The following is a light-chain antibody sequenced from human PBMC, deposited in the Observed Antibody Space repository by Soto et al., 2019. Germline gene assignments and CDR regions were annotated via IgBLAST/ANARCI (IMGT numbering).Light chain of an antibody. CDR3: QQYAGLPLT. CDR1: QSVFSSY. CDR2: AAS. V-gene: IGKV3-20*01. Sequence: EIVLTQSPDTLSLSPGERATLSCRASQSVFSSYLAWYQQKPGQAPRLLIYAASSRATGLPDRFSGSGSGTDFTLTISRLEHEDFAVYYCQQYAGLPLTFGGGPKVEIK. J-gene: IGKJ4*01.